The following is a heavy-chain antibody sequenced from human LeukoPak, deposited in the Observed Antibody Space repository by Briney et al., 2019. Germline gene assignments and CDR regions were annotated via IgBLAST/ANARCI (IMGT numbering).Heavy chain of an antibody. J-gene: IGHJ4*02. CDR2: ISGSGGST. V-gene: IGHV3-23*01. Sequence: PGGSLRLSCAASGFTFSSYAMSWVRQAPGKGLEWVSSISGSGGSTYYADSVKGRFTISRDNSKNMLYLQMNSLRAEDTAVYYCARGPFRYSSSWDFHYWGQGTLVTVSS. CDR3: ARGPFRYSSSWDFHY. CDR1: GFTFSSYA. D-gene: IGHD6-13*01.